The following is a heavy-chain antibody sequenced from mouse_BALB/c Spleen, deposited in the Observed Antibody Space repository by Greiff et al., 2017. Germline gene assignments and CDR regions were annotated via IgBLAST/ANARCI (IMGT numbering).Heavy chain of an antibody. Sequence: QVQLQQSGPELVKPGASVKMSCKASGYTFTSYYIHWVKQRPGQGLEWIGWIYPGDGSTKYNEKFKGKTTLTADKSSSTAYMLLSSLTSEDSAIYFCARSGLRGYYAMDYWGQGTSVTVSS. D-gene: IGHD1-1*01. CDR2: IYPGDGST. CDR1: GYTFTSYY. V-gene: IGHV1S56*01. J-gene: IGHJ4*01. CDR3: ARSGLRGYYAMDY.